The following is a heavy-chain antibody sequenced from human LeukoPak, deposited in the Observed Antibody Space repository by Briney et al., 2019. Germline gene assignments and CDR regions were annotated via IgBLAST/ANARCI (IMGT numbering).Heavy chain of an antibody. CDR3: ARGAPIYDFWSGYYDPSYYFDY. CDR2: IYYSGST. Sequence: PSETLSLTCTVSGGSISSGGYYWSWIRQHPGKGLEWIGYIYYSGSTYYNPSLKSRVTISVDTSKNQFSLKLSSVTAADTAVYYCARGAPIYDFWSGYYDPSYYFDYWGQGTLVTVSS. V-gene: IGHV4-31*03. J-gene: IGHJ4*02. D-gene: IGHD3-3*01. CDR1: GGSISSGGYY.